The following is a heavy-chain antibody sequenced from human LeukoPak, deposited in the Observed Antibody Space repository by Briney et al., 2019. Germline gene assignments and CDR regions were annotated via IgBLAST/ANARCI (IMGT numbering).Heavy chain of an antibody. J-gene: IGHJ3*02. V-gene: IGHV4-34*01. CDR1: GGSFSGYY. Sequence: SETLSLTCAVYGGSFSGYYWSWIRQPPGKGLEWIGEINHSGSTNYNPSLKSRVTISVDTSKNQFSLKLSSVTAADTAVYYCARRNYYDSSGYYYYNAFDIWGQGTMVTVSS. CDR3: ARRNYYDSSGYYYYNAFDI. D-gene: IGHD3-22*01. CDR2: INHSGST.